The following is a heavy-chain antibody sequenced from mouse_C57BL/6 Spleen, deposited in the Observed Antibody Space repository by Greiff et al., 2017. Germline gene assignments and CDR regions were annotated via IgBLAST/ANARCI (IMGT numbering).Heavy chain of an antibody. V-gene: IGHV5-17*01. J-gene: IGHJ2*01. CDR3: ARGGGNYFDY. D-gene: IGHD1-1*02. Sequence: EVMLVESGGGLVKPGGSLKLSCAASGFTFSDYGMHWVRQAPEKGLEWVAYISSGSSTIYYADTVKGRFTISRDNAKNTLFLQMTRRRSEDTAMYYCARGGGNYFDYWGQGTTLTVSS. CDR1: GFTFSDYG. CDR2: ISSGSSTI.